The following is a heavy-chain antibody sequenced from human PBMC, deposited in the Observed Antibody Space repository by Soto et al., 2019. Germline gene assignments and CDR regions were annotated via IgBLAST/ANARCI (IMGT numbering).Heavy chain of an antibody. D-gene: IGHD2-2*01. J-gene: IGHJ3*02. Sequence: SETLSLTCAVGGGSISGYYWSWIRQPPGKGLELIGYIYYSGSTSYNPSLESRVTISVDTSKNRFSLTLTSVTAADTAVYYCARLGVPAAIEYSFAIWGQGTMVTVSS. V-gene: IGHV4-59*08. CDR3: ARLGVPAAIEYSFAI. CDR2: IYYSGST. CDR1: GGSISGYY.